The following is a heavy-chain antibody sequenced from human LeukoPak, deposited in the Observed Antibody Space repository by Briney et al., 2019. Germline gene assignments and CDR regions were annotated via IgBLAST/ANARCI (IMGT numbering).Heavy chain of an antibody. CDR2: IYYSGST. Sequence: PSETLSLTCTVSGGSISSSSYYWGWIRQPPGKGLEWIGSIYYSGSTYYIPSLKSRVTISVDTSKNQFSLKLSSVTAADTAVYYCARLVAGPYYFDYWGQGTLVTVSS. CDR3: ARLVAGPYYFDY. CDR1: GGSISSSSYY. J-gene: IGHJ4*02. D-gene: IGHD2-21*01. V-gene: IGHV4-39*01.